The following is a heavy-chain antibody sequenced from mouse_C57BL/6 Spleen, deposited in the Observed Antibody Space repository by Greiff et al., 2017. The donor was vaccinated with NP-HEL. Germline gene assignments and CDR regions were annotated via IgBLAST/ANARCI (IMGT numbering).Heavy chain of an antibody. Sequence: EVHLVESGEGLVKPGGSLKLSCAASGFTFSSYAMSWVRQTPEKRLEWVAYISSGGDYIYYADNVKGRFTISRDNARNTLYLQMSRLKSEDTAMYYCRREYGSWFAYWGHGTLVTVSA. CDR3: RREYGSWFAY. V-gene: IGHV5-9-1*02. CDR2: ISSGGDYI. CDR1: GFTFSSYA. J-gene: IGHJ3*01. D-gene: IGHD2-2*01.